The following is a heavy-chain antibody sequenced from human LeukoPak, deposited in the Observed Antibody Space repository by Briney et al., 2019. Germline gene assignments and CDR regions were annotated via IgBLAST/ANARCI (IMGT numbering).Heavy chain of an antibody. CDR1: GGSISSGGYS. CDR3: ARASVRRDGLFDY. D-gene: IGHD5-24*01. Sequence: PSETLSLTCAVSGGSISSGGYSWSWIRQPPGKGLEWIGYIYHSGSTYYNPSLKSRVTISVDRSKNQFSLKLSSVTAADTAVYYCARASVRRDGLFDYWGQGTLVTVSS. J-gene: IGHJ4*02. V-gene: IGHV4-30-2*01. CDR2: IYHSGST.